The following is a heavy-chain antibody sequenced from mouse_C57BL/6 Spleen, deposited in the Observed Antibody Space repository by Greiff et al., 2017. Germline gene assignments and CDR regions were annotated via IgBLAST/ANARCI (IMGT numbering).Heavy chain of an antibody. D-gene: IGHD2-12*01. CDR2: INPNNGGT. Sequence: EVKLQESGPELVKPGASVKIPCKASGYTFTDYNMDWVKQSHGKSLEWIGDINPNNGGTIYNQKFKGKATLTVDKSSSTAYMVLRSLTSEDTAVYYCASRYDPYYYAMDYWGQGTSVTVSS. CDR1: GYTFTDYN. CDR3: ASRYDPYYYAMDY. V-gene: IGHV1-18*01. J-gene: IGHJ4*01.